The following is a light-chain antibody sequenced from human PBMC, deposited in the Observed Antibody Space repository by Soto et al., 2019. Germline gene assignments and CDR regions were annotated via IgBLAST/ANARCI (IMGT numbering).Light chain of an antibody. Sequence: SYELTQPPSVSVAPGQTARITCGGNRIGSQNVHWYQQKSGQAPVLVVYDDDNRPSGIPDRFSGSDSGNTATLTISRVEVGDEADYYCQVWHSGSYHSVFGPGTKLTVL. CDR2: DDD. J-gene: IGLJ1*01. V-gene: IGLV3-21*02. CDR3: QVWHSGSYHSV. CDR1: RIGSQN.